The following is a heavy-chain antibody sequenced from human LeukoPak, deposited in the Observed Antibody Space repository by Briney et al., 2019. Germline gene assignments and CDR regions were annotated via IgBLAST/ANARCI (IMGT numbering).Heavy chain of an antibody. D-gene: IGHD6-19*01. Sequence: ESGPTLVNPTQTLTLTCTFSGFSLSTRGVGVGWIRQPPGKALEWLSLIYWNDDNRYSPSLKSRLTITKDTSKNQVVLTMTNMDPVDTARYYCAHGSGWLYDYWGQGTLVTVSS. CDR2: IYWNDDN. CDR1: GFSLSTRGVG. CDR3: AHGSGWLYDY. J-gene: IGHJ4*02. V-gene: IGHV2-5*01.